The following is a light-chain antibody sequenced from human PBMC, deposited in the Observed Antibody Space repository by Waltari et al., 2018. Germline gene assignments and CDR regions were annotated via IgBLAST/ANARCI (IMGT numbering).Light chain of an antibody. V-gene: IGKV3-11*01. J-gene: IGKJ4*01. CDR1: QSVSNF. CDR2: DAS. CDR3: QHRRNWPLT. Sequence: EIVLTQSPATLSLSPGERATLSCRASQSVSNFLGWYQQKPGQAPRLLIYDASNRAAGIPARFSGSGSGTDFTLTISSLESEDVGVYYCQHRRNWPLTFGGGTKVEIK.